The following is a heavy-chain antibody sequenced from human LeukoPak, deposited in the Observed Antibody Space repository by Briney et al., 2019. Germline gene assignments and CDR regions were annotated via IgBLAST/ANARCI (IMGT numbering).Heavy chain of an antibody. CDR2: IRSKAYGGTT. V-gene: IGHV3-49*04. CDR1: GFTFSSFN. J-gene: IGHJ3*02. CDR3: TRVVYSSSWDDAFDI. D-gene: IGHD6-13*01. Sequence: GGSLRLSCAASGFTFSSFNMNWVRQAPGKGLEWVGFIRSKAYGGTTEYAASVKGRFTISRDDSKSIAYPQMNSLKTEDTAVYYCTRVVYSSSWDDAFDIWGQGTMVTVSS.